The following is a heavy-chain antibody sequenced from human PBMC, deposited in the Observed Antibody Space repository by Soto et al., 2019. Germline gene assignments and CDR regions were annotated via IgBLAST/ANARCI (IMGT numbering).Heavy chain of an antibody. CDR3: ARSLRATSPLTF. J-gene: IGHJ4*02. CDR1: GFTFSDYH. Sequence: VQLMDSGGGLAKPGGSLRLSCEASGFTFSDYHVSWIRQAPGKGLEWVALISETGSHTAYAESVQGRFTISRDNARPSVFLQMNSLRSEDTAVYFCARSLRATSPLTFWGQGTPVTVSS. D-gene: IGHD7-27*01. CDR2: ISETGSHT. V-gene: IGHV3-11*06.